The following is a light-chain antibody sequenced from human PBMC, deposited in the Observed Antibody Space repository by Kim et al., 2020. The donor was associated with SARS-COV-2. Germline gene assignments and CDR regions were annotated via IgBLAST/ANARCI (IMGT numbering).Light chain of an antibody. CDR2: QDS. CDR1: KLGDKY. CDR3: QAWDSSPYV. V-gene: IGLV3-1*01. Sequence: SYELTQPPSVSVSPGQTASITCSGDKLGDKYACWYQQKPGQSPVLVIYQDSKRPSGIPERFSGSNSGNTATLTISGTQAMDEADYYCQAWDSSPYVFGTGTKFTVL. J-gene: IGLJ1*01.